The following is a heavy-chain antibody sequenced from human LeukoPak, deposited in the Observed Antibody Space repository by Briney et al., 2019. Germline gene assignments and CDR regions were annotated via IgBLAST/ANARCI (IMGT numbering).Heavy chain of an antibody. Sequence: PSETLSLTCTVSGGSISSYYWSWIRQPPGKGLEWIGYIYYSGSTNYNPSLKSRVTISVDTSKNQFSLKLSSVTAADTAVYYCARARGLYYYYMDVWGKGTTVTISS. CDR1: GGSISSYY. D-gene: IGHD3/OR15-3a*01. CDR2: IYYSGST. V-gene: IGHV4-59*01. J-gene: IGHJ6*03. CDR3: ARARGLYYYYMDV.